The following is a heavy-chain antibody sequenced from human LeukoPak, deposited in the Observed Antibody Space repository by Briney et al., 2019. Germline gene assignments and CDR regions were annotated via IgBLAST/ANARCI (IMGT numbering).Heavy chain of an antibody. CDR2: IYTSGST. V-gene: IGHV4-4*07. CDR1: GGSISSNY. CDR3: AREWNPSGWVDYFDS. Sequence: KPSETLSLTCSVSGGSISSNYWSWIRQPAGKGLEWIGRIYTSGSTKYNPSLKSRVTMSVDTSKNQLSLKLSSVTSTDTAVYYCAREWNPSGWVDYFDSWGQGTLVTVSS. J-gene: IGHJ4*02. D-gene: IGHD1-1*01.